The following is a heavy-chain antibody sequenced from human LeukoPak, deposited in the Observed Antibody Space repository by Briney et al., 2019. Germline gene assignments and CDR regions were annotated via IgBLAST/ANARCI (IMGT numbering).Heavy chain of an antibody. Sequence: SETLSLTCSVSGASISAYNWSWIRQPPGKGLEWIGYIHYSGTINYNPSLMSRVTISVDSSKNQFSLRLSSVTAADTAVYFCARGHKGLEVWGQGATVTVSS. CDR3: ARGHKGLEV. V-gene: IGHV4-59*01. CDR1: GASISAYN. J-gene: IGHJ6*02. CDR2: IHYSGTI.